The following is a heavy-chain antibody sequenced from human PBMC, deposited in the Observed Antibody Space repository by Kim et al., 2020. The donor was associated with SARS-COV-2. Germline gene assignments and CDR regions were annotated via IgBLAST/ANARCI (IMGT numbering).Heavy chain of an antibody. Sequence: SETLSLICSVSGGSLTGYYWSWIRQPPGKGLEWIGYIYSSGTTYYNPSHQSRLSLSIDKSTKQLSLRLNSVTNADTAVYFCARHEKSADDFDYWGQGTLVTVSS. J-gene: IGHJ4*01. CDR2: IYSSGTT. V-gene: IGHV4-59*08. CDR1: GGSLTGYY. CDR3: ARHEKSADDFDY.